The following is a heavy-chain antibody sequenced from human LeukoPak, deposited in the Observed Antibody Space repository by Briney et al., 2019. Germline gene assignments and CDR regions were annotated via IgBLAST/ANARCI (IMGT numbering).Heavy chain of an antibody. CDR2: INTDGSST. V-gene: IGHV3-74*01. CDR3: TRENDMATISWFDP. J-gene: IGHJ5*02. CDR1: GFTFSSYW. D-gene: IGHD5-24*01. Sequence: GGSLRLSCAASGFTFSSYWMHWVRQAPGKGLVWVSRINTDGSSTSYADSVKGRFTISRDNAKNTLYLQMNSLRAEDTAVYYCTRENDMATISWFDPWGQGTLVTVSS.